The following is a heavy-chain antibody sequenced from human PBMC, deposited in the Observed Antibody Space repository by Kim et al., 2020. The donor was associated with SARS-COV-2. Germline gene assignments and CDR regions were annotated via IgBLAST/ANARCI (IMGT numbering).Heavy chain of an antibody. J-gene: IGHJ4*02. CDR2: YYSGSA. CDR1: GASIRSYF. CDR3: ARTMVRGVMDPRCFDL. D-gene: IGHD3-10*01. Sequence: SETLSLTCTVSGASIRSYFWAWIRQSPGKGLEWIGYYSGSAIYNPTLQSRATISLDTSKSHLPLSPVSAADTAVYYCARTMVRGVMDPRCFDLLGPGILV. V-gene: IGHV4-59*13.